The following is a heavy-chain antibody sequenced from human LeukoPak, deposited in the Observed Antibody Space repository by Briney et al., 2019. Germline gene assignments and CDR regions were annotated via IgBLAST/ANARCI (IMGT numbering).Heavy chain of an antibody. CDR3: AKSRSGNYNRAGDY. Sequence: GSLRLSCAASGFTFSSYAISWVLQAPGRGLEWVSVISTSGSSTYYADSVKGRFTISRDNSKSTLFLQMNSLRAEDTAVYYCAKSRSGNYNRAGDYWGQGTLVTVSS. D-gene: IGHD1-26*01. CDR2: ISTSGSST. CDR1: GFTFSSYA. V-gene: IGHV3-23*01. J-gene: IGHJ4*02.